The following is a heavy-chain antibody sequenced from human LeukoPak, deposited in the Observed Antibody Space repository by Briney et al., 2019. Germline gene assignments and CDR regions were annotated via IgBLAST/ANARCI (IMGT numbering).Heavy chain of an antibody. CDR3: ASSSSTDPQLDP. Sequence: SQTLSLTCTVSGGSISTSNYYWGWIRQPPGKGLEWIGNIFYSGSTYYSPSLKSRVTISVDTSKNQFSLKVTSVTAADTAVYYCASSSSTDPQLDPWGQGTLVTVSP. CDR1: GGSISTSNYY. J-gene: IGHJ5*02. V-gene: IGHV4-39*07. CDR2: IFYSGST. D-gene: IGHD4-11*01.